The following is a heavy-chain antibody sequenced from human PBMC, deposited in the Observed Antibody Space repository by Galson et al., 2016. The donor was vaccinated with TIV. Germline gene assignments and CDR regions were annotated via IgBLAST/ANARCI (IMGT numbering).Heavy chain of an antibody. D-gene: IGHD3-3*01. J-gene: IGHJ4*02. CDR2: ISRSGSAI. V-gene: IGHV3-11*01. CDR1: GFSFSDYY. CDR3: ATGDTYDFPTDY. Sequence: SLRLSCAASGFSFSDYYMSWIRQAPGKGLEWVSYISRSGSAIYYSDSVKGRFTIPRDNAKNSLYLQMNSLRAEDTAVYYCATGDTYDFPTDYWGQGTLVTVSS.